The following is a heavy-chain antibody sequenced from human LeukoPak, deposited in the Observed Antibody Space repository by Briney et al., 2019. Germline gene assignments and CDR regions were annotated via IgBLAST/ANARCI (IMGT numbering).Heavy chain of an antibody. V-gene: IGHV4-31*03. Sequence: SETLSLTCTVSGGSISSGGYYWSWIRQHPGKGLEWIGYIYYSGSTYYNPSLKSRVTISVDTSKNQFSLKLSSVTAADTAVYYCATPQGPDEDALDIWGQGTMVTVSS. J-gene: IGHJ3*02. CDR2: IYYSGST. CDR1: GGSISSGGYY. CDR3: ATPQGPDEDALDI. D-gene: IGHD1-14*01.